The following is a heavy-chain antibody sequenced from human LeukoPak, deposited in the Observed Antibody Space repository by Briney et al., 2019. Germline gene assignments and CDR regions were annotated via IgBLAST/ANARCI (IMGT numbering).Heavy chain of an antibody. D-gene: IGHD3-10*01. Sequence: PSETLSLTCIVSGGSISSYYWSWIRQPPGKGLEWIGYIYYSGSTNYNPSLKSRVTISVDTSKNQFSLKPSSVTAADTAVYFCARGGVNIDYWGQGTLVTVSS. J-gene: IGHJ4*02. V-gene: IGHV4-59*01. CDR3: ARGGVNIDY. CDR2: IYYSGST. CDR1: GGSISSYY.